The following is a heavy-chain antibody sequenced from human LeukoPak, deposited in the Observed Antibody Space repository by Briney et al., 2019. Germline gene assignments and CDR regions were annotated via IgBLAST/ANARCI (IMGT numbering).Heavy chain of an antibody. V-gene: IGHV3-30*18. CDR2: ISYDGSNK. J-gene: IGHJ4*02. Sequence: GGSLRFSCAASGFTFSSYGMHWVRQAPGKGLEWVAVISYDGSNKYYADSVKGRFTISRDNSKNTLYLQMNSLRVEDTAVYYCAKVSSEDSSGYYFVDYWGQGTLVTVSS. D-gene: IGHD3-22*01. CDR3: AKVSSEDSSGYYFVDY. CDR1: GFTFSSYG.